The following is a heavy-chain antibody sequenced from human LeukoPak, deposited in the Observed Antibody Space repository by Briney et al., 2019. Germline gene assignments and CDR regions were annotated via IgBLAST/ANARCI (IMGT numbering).Heavy chain of an antibody. CDR3: LREDYNNHGANS. V-gene: IGHV4-38-2*02. CDR1: GYSISSGYF. CDR2: ILHSGAT. Sequence: SETLSLTCTVSGYSISSGYFWGWIRQPLGKGLEGVGDILHSGATFYNPSPKRRVTMSVDTSNNQFFLELTSVTAADTAVYYCLREDYNNHGANSWGQGTLVTVS. D-gene: IGHD4-11*01. J-gene: IGHJ4*02.